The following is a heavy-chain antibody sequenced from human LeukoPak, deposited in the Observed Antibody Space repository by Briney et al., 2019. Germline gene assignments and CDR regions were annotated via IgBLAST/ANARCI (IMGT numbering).Heavy chain of an antibody. CDR1: GFTFSSYW. CDR2: ISTDGSST. J-gene: IGHJ4*02. V-gene: IGHV3-74*01. CDR3: AREYSSSSGRVFDC. Sequence: GGSLRLSCAASGFTFSSYWMHWVRQPPGKGLGWVSRISTDGSSTTYADSVKGRFTVSRDSAKNTLYLQMNSLRAEDTAVYYCAREYSSSSGRVFDCWGQGTLVTVPS. D-gene: IGHD6-6*01.